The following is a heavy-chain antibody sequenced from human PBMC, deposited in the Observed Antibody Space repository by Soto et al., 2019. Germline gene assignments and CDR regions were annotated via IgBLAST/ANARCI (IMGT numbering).Heavy chain of an antibody. Sequence: QVQLVQSGAEVKKPGSSVKVSCKASGGTFSSYAISWVRQAPGQGLEWMGGIIPIFGTANYAEKFQGRVTISADESTSTAYLEPRSLRSEDTAVYYCAGEAYCGGDCHGYFQHWGQGTLVTVSS. D-gene: IGHD2-21*02. CDR2: IIPIFGTA. V-gene: IGHV1-69*12. J-gene: IGHJ1*01. CDR1: GGTFSSYA. CDR3: AGEAYCGGDCHGYFQH.